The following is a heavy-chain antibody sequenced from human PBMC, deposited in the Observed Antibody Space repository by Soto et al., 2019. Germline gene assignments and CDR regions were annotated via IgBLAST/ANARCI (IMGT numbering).Heavy chain of an antibody. CDR1: GGSFIGDY. J-gene: IGHJ4*02. CDR2: INHSGST. D-gene: IGHD2-8*02. CDR3: ARDKITGLVDY. Sequence: SETLSLTCAVYGGSFIGDYWTWIRQPPGTGLEWIGEINHSGSTNYNPSLKSRVTISVDTSKNQFSLKLTSVTAADTAVYYCARDKITGLVDYWGQGTLVTVS. V-gene: IGHV4-34*01.